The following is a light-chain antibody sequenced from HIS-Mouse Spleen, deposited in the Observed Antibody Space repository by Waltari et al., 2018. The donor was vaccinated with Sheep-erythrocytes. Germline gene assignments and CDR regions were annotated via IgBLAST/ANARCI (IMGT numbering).Light chain of an antibody. CDR3: YSTDSSGNHRV. CDR1: ALPQKY. CDR2: EDS. V-gene: IGLV3-10*01. J-gene: IGLJ2*01. Sequence: SYELTQPPSVSVSPGQTARLTCSGYALPQKYAYWYQQKSGPAPVLVIYEDSKRPSGIPERFSGSSSGTMATLTISGAQVEDEADYYCYSTDSSGNHRVFGGGTKLTVL.